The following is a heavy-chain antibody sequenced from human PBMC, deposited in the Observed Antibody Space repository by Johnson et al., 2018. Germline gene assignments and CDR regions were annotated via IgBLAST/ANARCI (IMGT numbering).Heavy chain of an antibody. J-gene: IGHJ3*02. CDR1: GATFNSYA. CDR2: IIPIFGTP. CDR3: ASGRPAFDM. V-gene: IGHV1-69*18. Sequence: QVRLVESGAEVKRPGSSVKVSCKASGATFNSYAFSWVRQAPGQGLEWMGTIIPIFGTPNYAQKFQVRVTITADEFTTTAYVELRSLRSEDTAVYFCASGRPAFDMWGQGTMVTVSS.